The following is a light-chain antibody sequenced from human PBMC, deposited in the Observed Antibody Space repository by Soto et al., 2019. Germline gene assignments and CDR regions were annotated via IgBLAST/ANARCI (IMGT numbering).Light chain of an antibody. Sequence: QSALTQPASVSGSPGQSITISCTGTSSDVGGFNSVSWYQLRPGTAPKLILYDVVDRPSGVSYRFSGSKSRNTASLTISGLQAADEADYFCSSYTSTMTNVFGSGTKLTVL. CDR2: DVV. V-gene: IGLV2-14*03. J-gene: IGLJ1*01. CDR1: SSDVGGFNS. CDR3: SSYTSTMTNV.